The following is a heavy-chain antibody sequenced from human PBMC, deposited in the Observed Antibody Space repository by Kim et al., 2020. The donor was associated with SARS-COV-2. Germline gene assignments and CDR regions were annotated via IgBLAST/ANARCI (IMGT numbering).Heavy chain of an antibody. J-gene: IGHJ4*02. CDR2: GSDK. CDR3: ARGGFKPDY. D-gene: IGHD3-10*01. V-gene: IGHV3-7*03. Sequence: GSDKNYVDSVKGRFTIARDNPSNSLYLQMNSLRAEDTAVYYCARGGFKPDYWGQGTLVTVSS.